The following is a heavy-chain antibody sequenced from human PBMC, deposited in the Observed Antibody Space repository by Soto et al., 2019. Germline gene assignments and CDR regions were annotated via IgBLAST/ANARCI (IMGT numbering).Heavy chain of an antibody. V-gene: IGHV3-9*01. J-gene: IGHJ4*02. Sequence: EVQLVESGGGLVQPGRSLRLSCAASGFTFDDYAMHWVRQAPGKGLEWVSGISWNSGSIGYADSVKGRFTISRDNAKNSLHLQMNSLRAEDTALYYCAKVGWRDGYNSYYFDYWGQGTLVTVSS. CDR2: ISWNSGSI. CDR3: AKVGWRDGYNSYYFDY. D-gene: IGHD5-12*01. CDR1: GFTFDDYA.